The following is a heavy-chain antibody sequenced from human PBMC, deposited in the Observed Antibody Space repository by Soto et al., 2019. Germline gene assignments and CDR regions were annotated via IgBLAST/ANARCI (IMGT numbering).Heavy chain of an antibody. D-gene: IGHD3-3*01. CDR1: GYSISSGYY. CDR3: ARLGLAGVRFLEWFDY. Sequence: SETLSLTCTVSGYSISSGYYCGCFRQPPAKGLEWIGCIYHSGSTYYNPSLKSRVTISVDSSKNQFSLKLSSVTAADTAVYYCARLGLAGVRFLEWFDYWGQGTMVTVSS. J-gene: IGHJ4*02. CDR2: IYHSGST. V-gene: IGHV4-38-2*02.